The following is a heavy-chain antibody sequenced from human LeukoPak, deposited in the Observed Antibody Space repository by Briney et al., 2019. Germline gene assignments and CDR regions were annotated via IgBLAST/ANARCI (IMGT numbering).Heavy chain of an antibody. CDR2: IFYSGTT. J-gene: IGHJ4*02. D-gene: IGHD6-13*01. CDR3: AREVIAAAGMYYFDY. CDR1: GGSISTSNYY. Sequence: SETLSLTCTVSGGSISTSNYYWGWIRQPPGKGLEWIGNIFYSGTTYYSPSLKSRVTISLDTSRNQFSLKLSSVTAADTAVYYCAREVIAAAGMYYFDYWGQGTLVTVSS. V-gene: IGHV4-39*07.